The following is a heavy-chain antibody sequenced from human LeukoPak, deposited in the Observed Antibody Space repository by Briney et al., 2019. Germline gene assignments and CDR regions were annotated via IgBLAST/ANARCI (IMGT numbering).Heavy chain of an antibody. V-gene: IGHV3-48*03. J-gene: IGHJ3*02. CDR2: ISSSGSTI. D-gene: IGHD5-24*01. CDR1: GFTFSSYE. Sequence: GGSLRLSCAASGFTFSSYEMNWVRQAPGKGLEWVSYISSSGSTIYYADSVKGRFTISRDNAKNSLYLQMNSLRAEDTAVYYCARGRWQPRHAFDIWGQGTMVTVSS. CDR3: ARGRWQPRHAFDI.